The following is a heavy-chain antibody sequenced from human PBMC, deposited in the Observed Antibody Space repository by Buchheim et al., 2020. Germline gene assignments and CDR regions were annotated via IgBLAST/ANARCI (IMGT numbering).Heavy chain of an antibody. Sequence: QVQLQQWGAGLLKPSETLSLTCAVYGGSFSGYYWSWIRQPPGKGLEWIGEINHSGSTNYNPSLKSRVTISVDTSKNQFFLKLSSVTAADTAVYYCARGRFEYYYDSSGYYYVHYGMDVWGQGTT. CDR1: GGSFSGYY. CDR2: INHSGST. D-gene: IGHD3-22*01. CDR3: ARGRFEYYYDSSGYYYVHYGMDV. J-gene: IGHJ6*02. V-gene: IGHV4-34*01.